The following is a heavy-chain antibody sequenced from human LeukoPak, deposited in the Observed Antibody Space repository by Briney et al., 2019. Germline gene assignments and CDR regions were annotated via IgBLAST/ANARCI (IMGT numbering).Heavy chain of an antibody. Sequence: ASVKVSCKASGYTFTSYDINWVRQATGQGLEWMGWINPNSGGTNYAQKFQGRVTMTRDTSISTAYMELSRLRSDDTAVYYCARAVIVVVPAAMGYWGQGTLVTVSS. J-gene: IGHJ4*02. D-gene: IGHD2-2*01. CDR1: GYTFTSYD. CDR3: ARAVIVVVPAAMGY. V-gene: IGHV1-2*02. CDR2: INPNSGGT.